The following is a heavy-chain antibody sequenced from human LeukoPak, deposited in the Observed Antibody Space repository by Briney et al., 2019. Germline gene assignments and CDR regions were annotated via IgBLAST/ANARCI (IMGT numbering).Heavy chain of an antibody. CDR1: GYTFGSYW. V-gene: IGHV3-74*01. D-gene: IGHD3-16*01. CDR2: INNDGSST. Sequence: GGSLRLSCAASGYTFGSYWMYWVRHAPGKGLVWVSRINNDGSSTIYADSVKGRFTISRDNAKNTLYLQMNSLRDDDTAVYYCVRDNGGEHLWGQGTLVTVSS. J-gene: IGHJ4*02. CDR3: VRDNGGEHL.